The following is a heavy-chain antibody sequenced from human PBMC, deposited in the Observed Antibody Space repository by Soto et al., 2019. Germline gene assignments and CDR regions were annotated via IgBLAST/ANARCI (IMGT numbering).Heavy chain of an antibody. CDR2: ILYDGSKK. J-gene: IGHJ6*02. CDR1: GFTFSSYG. D-gene: IGHD6-19*01. CDR3: VKDGSSGGPNFDDMDV. Sequence: SGGSLRLSCAASGFTFSSYGMHWVHQAPGKGLEWVAVILYDGSKKYYADSVNGRFTISRDNSKNSLYLQMCGLSAEYTALYYCVKDGSSGGPNFDDMDVWGRGTTVTVSS. V-gene: IGHV3-30*18.